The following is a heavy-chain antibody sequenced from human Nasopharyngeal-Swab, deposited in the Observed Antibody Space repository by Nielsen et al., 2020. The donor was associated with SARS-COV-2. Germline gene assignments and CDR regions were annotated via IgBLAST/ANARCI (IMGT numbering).Heavy chain of an antibody. D-gene: IGHD5-12*01. CDR2: MNPNSGNT. CDR1: GYIFADYG. CDR3: ARGFIVATIFHYYYYMDV. J-gene: IGHJ6*03. Sequence: ASVKVSCKASGYIFADYGITWVRQAPGQGLEWMGWMNPNSGNTGYAQKFQGRVTMTRNTSISTAYMELSSLRSEDTAVYYCARGFIVATIFHYYYYMDVWGKGTTVTVSS. V-gene: IGHV1-8*01.